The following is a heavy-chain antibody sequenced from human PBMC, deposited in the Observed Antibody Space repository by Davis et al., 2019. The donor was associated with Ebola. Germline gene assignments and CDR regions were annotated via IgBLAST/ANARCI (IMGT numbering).Heavy chain of an antibody. CDR3: AARHCTNGVCPFDY. CDR2: ISKSNYE. D-gene: IGHD2-8*01. Sequence: GGSLRLSSAASGFSFSDYSMSWVRQAPGKGLEWVSSISKSNYEYYADPMKGRFTISRDNAKNSLFLQMDSLRAGDTAVYYCAARHCTNGVCPFDYWGQGILVIVSS. CDR1: GFSFSDYS. J-gene: IGHJ4*02. V-gene: IGHV3-21*01.